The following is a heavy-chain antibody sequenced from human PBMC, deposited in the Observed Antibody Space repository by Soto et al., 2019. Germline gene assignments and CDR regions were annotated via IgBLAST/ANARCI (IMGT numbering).Heavy chain of an antibody. V-gene: IGHV3-23*01. CDR2: ISSNGGRT. CDR3: AKYSELPYEAYLQQ. CDR1: GFTFSVYA. J-gene: IGHJ1*01. D-gene: IGHD1-7*01. Sequence: GGSLRLSCAASGFTFSVYAMSWVRQAPGKGLEWVSAISSNGGRTFYADSLRGRFTISRDNSKSALYLQMNNLRAEDTAIYYCAKYSELPYEAYLQQWGQGTLVTVSS.